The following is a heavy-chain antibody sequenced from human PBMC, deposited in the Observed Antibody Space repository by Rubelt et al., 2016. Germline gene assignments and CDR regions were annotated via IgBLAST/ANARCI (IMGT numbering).Heavy chain of an antibody. CDR1: GGSISSSSYY. D-gene: IGHD6-19*01. J-gene: IGHJ1*01. CDR2: IYYSGST. Sequence: QLQLQESGPGLVKPSETLSLTCTVSGGSISSSSYYWGWIRQPPGKGLEWIGSIYYSGSTYYNPSLKSRVTISVDTSKNQFSLKLSSVTAADTAVYYCARERGEYSSGWYLGKYFQHWGQGTLVTVSS. CDR3: ARERGEYSSGWYLGKYFQH. V-gene: IGHV4-39*07.